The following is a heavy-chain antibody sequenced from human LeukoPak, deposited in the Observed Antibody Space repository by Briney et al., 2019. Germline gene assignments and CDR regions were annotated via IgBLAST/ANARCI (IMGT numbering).Heavy chain of an antibody. Sequence: SETLSLTCTVSGYSISSGYYWGWIRQPPGKGLEWIGSIYHSGSTYYNPSLKSRVTISVDTSKNQFSLKLSSVTAADTAVYYCARPDKYSSSRNAFDIWGQGTMVTVSS. CDR1: GYSISSGYY. CDR2: IYHSGST. CDR3: ARPDKYSSSRNAFDI. J-gene: IGHJ3*02. V-gene: IGHV4-38-2*02. D-gene: IGHD6-13*01.